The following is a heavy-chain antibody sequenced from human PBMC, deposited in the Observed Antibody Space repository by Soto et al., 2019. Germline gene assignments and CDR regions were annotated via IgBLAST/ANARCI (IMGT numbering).Heavy chain of an antibody. V-gene: IGHV3-30*18. CDR3: AKEGFYDRTGYYPFDY. Sequence: RLSCAASGFNLSTYGVHWVRQPPGKGLEWVAVVSFDGRNKYYAGSVEGRFTISRDNSKKTLYLHMNSLRAEDTAVYYCAKEGFYDRTGYYPFDYWGQGTLVTVSS. CDR1: GFNLSTYG. CDR2: VSFDGRNK. D-gene: IGHD3-22*01. J-gene: IGHJ4*02.